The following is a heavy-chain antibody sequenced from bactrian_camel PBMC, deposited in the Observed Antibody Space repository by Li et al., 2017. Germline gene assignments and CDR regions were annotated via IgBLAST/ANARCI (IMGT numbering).Heavy chain of an antibody. CDR3: AADWRQLLATYSGHKCHWYGGNYDY. J-gene: IGHJ4*01. CDR2: IGSDGTI. CDR1: GYTYYC. D-gene: IGHD6*01. Sequence: QVQLVESGGGSVQAGGSLRLSCAASGYTYYCMLWLRQAPGKEREGVAAIGSDGTITYADSVKGRFTISQDNAKKTLYLQMNNLKPEDTATYYCAADWRQLLATYSGHKCHWYGGNYDYWGQGTQVTVS. V-gene: IGHV3S55*01.